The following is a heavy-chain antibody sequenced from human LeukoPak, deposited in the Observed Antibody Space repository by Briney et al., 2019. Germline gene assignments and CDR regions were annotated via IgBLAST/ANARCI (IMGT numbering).Heavy chain of an antibody. Sequence: PGGSLRLSCAAPGFTFSSYWMHWVRQAPGKGLVWVSRINSDGSSTSYADSVKGRFTISRDNAKNTLYLQMNSLRAEDTAVYYCARDMRGYDYGKADYWGQGTLVTVSS. CDR2: INSDGSST. V-gene: IGHV3-74*01. CDR1: GFTFSSYW. J-gene: IGHJ4*02. D-gene: IGHD5-12*01. CDR3: ARDMRGYDYGKADY.